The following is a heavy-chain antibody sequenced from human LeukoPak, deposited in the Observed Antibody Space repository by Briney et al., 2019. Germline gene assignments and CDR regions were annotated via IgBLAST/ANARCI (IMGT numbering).Heavy chain of an antibody. D-gene: IGHD5-12*01. V-gene: IGHV3-7*01. CDR2: VKQDGTEK. CDR3: ARDRTIYSGNDPFDY. CDR1: GFTFSYYW. Sequence: QAGGSLRLSCAASGFTFSYYWMSWVRQAPGKGLEWVANVKQDGTEKYYVDSVKGRFTISRDNAKNSLYLQMNSLKAEDTAVYYCARDRTIYSGNDPFDYWGQGTLVTVSS. J-gene: IGHJ4*02.